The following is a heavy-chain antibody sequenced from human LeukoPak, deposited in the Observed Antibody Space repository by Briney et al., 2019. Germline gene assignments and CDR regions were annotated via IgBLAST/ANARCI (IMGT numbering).Heavy chain of an antibody. CDR3: ARGWSGYYTADY. Sequence: SCKASGCTFTGYYMHWVRQAPGKGLEWVAVISYDGSNKYYADSVKGRFTISRDNSKNTLYLQMNSLRAEDTAVYYCARGWSGYYTADYWGQGTLVTVSS. CDR2: ISYDGSNK. V-gene: IGHV3-30-3*01. CDR1: GCTFTGYY. J-gene: IGHJ4*02. D-gene: IGHD3-3*01.